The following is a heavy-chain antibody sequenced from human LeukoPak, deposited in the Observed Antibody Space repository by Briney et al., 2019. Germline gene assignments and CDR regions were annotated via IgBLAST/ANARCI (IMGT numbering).Heavy chain of an antibody. V-gene: IGHV3-30*02. Sequence: GGSLRLSCAASGFTFSSYGMHWVRQAPGKGLEWVAFIRYDGSNKYYADSVKGRFTISRDNSKNTLYLQMNSLRAEDTAVYYCAKKETTVTTFFENWGQGTLVTVSS. J-gene: IGHJ4*02. CDR2: IRYDGSNK. D-gene: IGHD4-17*01. CDR3: AKKETTVTTFFEN. CDR1: GFTFSSYG.